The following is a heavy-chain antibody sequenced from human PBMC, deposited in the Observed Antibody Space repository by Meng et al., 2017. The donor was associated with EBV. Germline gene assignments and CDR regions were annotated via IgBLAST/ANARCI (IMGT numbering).Heavy chain of an antibody. V-gene: IGHV7-4-1*02. J-gene: IGHJ4*02. CDR3: ARGVEENGSHYPFDS. CDR2: INTYSGKA. Sequence: QVQLVRSGVGWKRPGASVKVSCKASGYTFRNYAINWMRQVPGQGLEWMGWINTYSGKATFAQGFTGRFVFSLDTPVTTAHLQISGLKTEDSAVYYCARGVEENGSHYPFDSWGQGTLVTVSS. D-gene: IGHD1-1*01. CDR1: GYTFRNYA.